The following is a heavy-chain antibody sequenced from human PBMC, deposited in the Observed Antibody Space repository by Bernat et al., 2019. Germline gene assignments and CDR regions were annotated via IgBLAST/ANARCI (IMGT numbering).Heavy chain of an antibody. CDR2: IIPIFGTA. CDR3: AGDVLTGRFDP. Sequence: QVQLVQSVAEVKKPGSSVKVSCKASVGTFSSYAISWVRQAPGQGLEWMGGIIPIFGTANYAQKFQGSVTITAEASTSTAYMELSSLGSEDTAVYYFAGDVLTGRFDPWGQGTLVTVSS. CDR1: VGTFSSYA. J-gene: IGHJ5*02. D-gene: IGHD1-14*01. V-gene: IGHV1-69*01.